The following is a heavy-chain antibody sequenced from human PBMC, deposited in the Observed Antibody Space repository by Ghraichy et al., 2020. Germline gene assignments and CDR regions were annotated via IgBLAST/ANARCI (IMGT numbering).Heavy chain of an antibody. J-gene: IGHJ4*02. V-gene: IGHV3-23*01. Sequence: GESLNISCAASGFTFSSFSMNWVRQAPGKGLEWVSGINGGGGSTYYADSVKGRFTISRDNSKNTLYLQMNSLRAEDTAVYYCAKDFWSGFYSSFDFGGQGTLVIVSS. CDR2: INGGGGST. D-gene: IGHD3-3*01. CDR3: AKDFWSGFYSSFDF. CDR1: GFTFSSFS.